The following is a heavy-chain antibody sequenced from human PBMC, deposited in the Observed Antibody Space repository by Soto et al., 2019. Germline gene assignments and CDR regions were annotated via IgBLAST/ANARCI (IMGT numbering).Heavy chain of an antibody. CDR2: INPNGGHT. J-gene: IGHJ4*02. V-gene: IGHV1-46*03. CDR3: ARGGHVVVVTAAFDY. D-gene: IGHD2-21*02. CDR1: GNTFTKYY. Sequence: GSSVKVCCKASGNTFTKYYIHWVRQAPGRGLEWMGKINPNGGHTTYAQKFLGRVTMTRDTSTSTLYMELASLRSEDTAAYYCARGGHVVVVTAAFDYWGQGTLVTVSS.